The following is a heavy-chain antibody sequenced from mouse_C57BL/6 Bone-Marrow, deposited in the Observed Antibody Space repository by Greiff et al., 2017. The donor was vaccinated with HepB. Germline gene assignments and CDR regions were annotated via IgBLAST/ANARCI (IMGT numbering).Heavy chain of an antibody. V-gene: IGHV8-12*01. CDR2: IYWDDDK. Sequence: QVTLKVSGPGILQSSQTLSLTCSFSGFSLSTSGMGVSWIRQPSGKGLEWLAHIYWDDDKRYNPSLKSRLTISKDTSRNQVFLKITSVDTADTATYYCASLLYDGYYEAYWGQGTLVTVSA. CDR3: ASLLYDGYYEAY. CDR1: GFSLSTSGMG. J-gene: IGHJ3*01. D-gene: IGHD2-3*01.